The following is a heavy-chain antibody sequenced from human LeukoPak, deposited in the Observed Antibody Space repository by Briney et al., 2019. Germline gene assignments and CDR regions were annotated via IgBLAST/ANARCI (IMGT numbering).Heavy chain of an antibody. V-gene: IGHV4-4*09. D-gene: IGHD2-15*01. CDR2: IYTSGST. Sequence: SETLSLTCTVSGGSISSYYWSWIRQPPGKGLEWIGYIYTSGSTNYNPSLKSRVTISVDTSKNQFSLKLSSVTAADTAVYCCARHSRGPPWWWFDPWGQGTLVTVSS. J-gene: IGHJ5*02. CDR1: GGSISSYY. CDR3: ARHSRGPPWWWFDP.